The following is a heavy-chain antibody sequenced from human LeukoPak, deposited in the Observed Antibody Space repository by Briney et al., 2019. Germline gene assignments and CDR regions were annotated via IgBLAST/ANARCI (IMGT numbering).Heavy chain of an antibody. V-gene: IGHV4-39*07. D-gene: IGHD3-10*01. J-gene: IGHJ4*02. Sequence: SETLSLTCTVSGGSISSSSYYWGWIRQPPGKGLEWIGSIYYSGSIYYNPSLKSRVTVSVDTSKNQFSLKLSSVTAADTAVYYCVRGRLTMVRGVTPVELDYWGQGTLVTVSS. CDR2: IYYSGSI. CDR3: VRGRLTMVRGVTPVELDY. CDR1: GGSISSSSYY.